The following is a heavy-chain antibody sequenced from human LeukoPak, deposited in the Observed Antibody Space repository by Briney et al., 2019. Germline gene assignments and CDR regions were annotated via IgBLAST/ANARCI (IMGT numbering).Heavy chain of an antibody. D-gene: IGHD3-16*01. J-gene: IGHJ4*02. CDR2: ITSDGST. Sequence: GGSLRLSCPVPRFSISNDAGSCGPQAPGKGLEWVSAITSDGSTYYADSVKGRFTIYRDNSMHTLYLLMNYLRAEDTAVYFYARLPFGCSFDYWGQGTLVTVSS. CDR1: RFSISNDA. CDR3: ARLPFGCSFDY. V-gene: IGHV3-53*01.